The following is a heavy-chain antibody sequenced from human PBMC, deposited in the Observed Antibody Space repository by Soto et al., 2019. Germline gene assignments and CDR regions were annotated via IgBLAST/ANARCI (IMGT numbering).Heavy chain of an antibody. CDR2: ISSSSLYI. D-gene: IGHD3-3*01. CDR1: GFTFSNYT. CDR3: ARANYDFWSGYSNYFGMDV. Sequence: GGSLRLSCAASGFTFSNYTMNWVRQAPGKGLEWVSAISSSSLYIYYADSVKGRFTTSRDNAKNSLYLQMNSLGAEDTAVYYCARANYDFWSGYSNYFGMDVWGQGTTVTAP. V-gene: IGHV3-21*01. J-gene: IGHJ6*02.